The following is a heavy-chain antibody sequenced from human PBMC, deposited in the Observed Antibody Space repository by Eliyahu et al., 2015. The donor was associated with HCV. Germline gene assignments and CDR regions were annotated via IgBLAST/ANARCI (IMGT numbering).Heavy chain of an antibody. CDR2: ISYDGRNK. D-gene: IGHD6-13*01. J-gene: IGHJ4*02. Sequence: QVQLVESGGGVVQPGRSLTLSCAASGFSFSSFAMHWVRQAPGKGLEWVAFISYDGRNKYYSDSVKGRFTISRDNSKNTLYLQINSLRAEDTAVFYCARDNGAGYSSLMCYFWGQGTLVTVSS. V-gene: IGHV3-30*04. CDR1: GFSFSSFA. CDR3: ARDNGAGYSSLMCYF.